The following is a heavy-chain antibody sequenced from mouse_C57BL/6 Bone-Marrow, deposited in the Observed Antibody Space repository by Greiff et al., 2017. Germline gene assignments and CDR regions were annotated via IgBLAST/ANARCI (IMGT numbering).Heavy chain of an antibody. CDR2: INPGSGGT. Sequence: QVQLQQSGAELVRPGTSVKVSCKASGYAFTNYLIEWVKQRPGQGLEWIGLINPGSGGTNYNEKFKGKATLTAAKSSRTAYMQLRTLTSEDSTVYVCARSKNGDSWFAYWGQGTLVTVSA. V-gene: IGHV1-54*01. CDR3: ARSKNGDSWFAY. J-gene: IGHJ3*01. CDR1: GYAFTNYL. D-gene: IGHD4-1*01.